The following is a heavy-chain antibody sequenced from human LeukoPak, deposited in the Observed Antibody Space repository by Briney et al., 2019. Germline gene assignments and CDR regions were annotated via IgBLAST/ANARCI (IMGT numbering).Heavy chain of an antibody. D-gene: IGHD6-6*01. CDR3: ARVLGPARYYFDY. J-gene: IGHJ4*02. CDR1: GGSISSGGYY. V-gene: IGHV4-31*03. Sequence: EPSQTLSLTCTVSGGSISSGGYYWSWIRQHPGKGLEWIGYIYYSGSTYYNPSLKSRVTISVDRSKNQFSLKLSSVTAADTAVYYCARVLGPARYYFDYWGQGTLVTVSS. CDR2: IYYSGST.